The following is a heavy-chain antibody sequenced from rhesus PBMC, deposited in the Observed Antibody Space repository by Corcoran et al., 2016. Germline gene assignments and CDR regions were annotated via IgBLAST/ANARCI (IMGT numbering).Heavy chain of an antibody. D-gene: IGHD2-39*01. CDR3: ARVAPSAYVYFDF. V-gene: IGHV1S2*01. J-gene: IGHJ4*01. CDR1: GYTFTDYY. CDR2: VNPDNGNT. Sequence: QVQLVQSGAEAKKPGSSVKVSCKASGYTFTDYYIHWVRQSPEQGLEWMGWVNPDNGNTRYAEKLQGRVTMTRDTSTTTVYMELSSLGSEDTAVYYCARVAPSAYVYFDFWGQGVLVTVSS.